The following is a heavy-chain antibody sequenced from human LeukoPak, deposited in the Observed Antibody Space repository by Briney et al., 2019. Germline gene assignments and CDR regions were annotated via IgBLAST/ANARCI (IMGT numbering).Heavy chain of an antibody. Sequence: RPSETLSLTCSVSGGSINNYYWNWIRQPAGKGLEWIGRIYTSGSTNYNPSLKSRVSMSVDTSKNQFSLKLSSVTAADTAVYYCARGKVVAGTPGQNSWDSWGQGTLVTVSS. V-gene: IGHV4-4*07. CDR3: ARGKVVAGTPGQNSWDS. D-gene: IGHD6-19*01. J-gene: IGHJ4*02. CDR1: GGSINNYY. CDR2: IYTSGST.